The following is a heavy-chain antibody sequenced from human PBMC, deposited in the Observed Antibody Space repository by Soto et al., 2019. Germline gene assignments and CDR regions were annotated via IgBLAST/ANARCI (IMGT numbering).Heavy chain of an antibody. CDR3: AVPTGIEVTGPDY. D-gene: IGHD6-19*01. V-gene: IGHV3-23*01. J-gene: IGHJ4*02. Sequence: EVQLLESGGGLVQPGGSLRLSCKASGFIFRNYAMSWVRQAPGKGLQWVSAIGGSGYDTYYADSVKGRFTVSRDNSRDTLHLQISSLRADDTAIYYCAVPTGIEVTGPDYWGQGILVTVSS. CDR1: GFIFRNYA. CDR2: IGGSGYDT.